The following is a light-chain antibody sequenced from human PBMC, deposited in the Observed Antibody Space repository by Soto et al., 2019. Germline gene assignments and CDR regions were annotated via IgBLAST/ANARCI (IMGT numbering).Light chain of an antibody. CDR3: QQYGSSPLT. CDR2: AAS. CDR1: QSVSRDY. V-gene: IGKV3-20*01. J-gene: IGKJ4*01. Sequence: EIVLAQSPGTPSLSPGQRATLSCRASQSVSRDYVAWYQHKPGQAPRLLIYAASSRPSGIPDRFGGSGSGTDFTLTISRLEPEDFALYYCQQYGSSPLTFGGGTRVEFK.